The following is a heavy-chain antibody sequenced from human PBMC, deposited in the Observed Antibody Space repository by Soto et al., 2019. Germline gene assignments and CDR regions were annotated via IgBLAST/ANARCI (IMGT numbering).Heavy chain of an antibody. CDR2: INPNSGGT. J-gene: IGHJ3*02. CDR1: GYTFTGYY. D-gene: IGHD5-12*01. V-gene: IGHV1-2*02. CDR3: ARVDIVPTRAFDI. Sequence: GASVQVSCKASGYTFTGYYMHWVRQAPGQGLEWMGWINPNSGGTNYAQKFQGRVTMTRDTSISTAYMELSRLRSDDTAVYYCARVDIVPTRAFDIWGQGTMVIVSS.